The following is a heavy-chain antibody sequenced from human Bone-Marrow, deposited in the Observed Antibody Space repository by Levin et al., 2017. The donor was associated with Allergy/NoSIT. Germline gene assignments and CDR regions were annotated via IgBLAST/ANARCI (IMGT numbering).Heavy chain of an antibody. D-gene: IGHD2/OR15-2a*01. CDR3: VQTTLIVTDIKDELYFDY. CDR1: DFSLNTRGVG. Sequence: GSGPTLVKPTQTLMLTCTFSDFSLNTRGVGVGWVRRPPGKALEWLAVIYWDDDKDYSPSLKSRLTLTKDTSRKQVVLTMTNMDPVDTATYYCVQTTLIVTDIKDELYFDYWGQGTLVTVSS. CDR2: IYWDDDK. V-gene: IGHV2-5*02. J-gene: IGHJ4*02.